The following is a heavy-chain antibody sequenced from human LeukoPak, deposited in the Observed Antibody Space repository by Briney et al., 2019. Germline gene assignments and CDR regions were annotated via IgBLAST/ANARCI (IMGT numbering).Heavy chain of an antibody. D-gene: IGHD2-15*01. CDR3: ARDDCSGGSCYFGIGGLNWFDP. J-gene: IGHJ5*02. CDR1: GYSISSGYY. V-gene: IGHV4-38-2*02. CDR2: IYHSGST. Sequence: PSETLSLTCTVSGYSISSGYYWGWIRQPPGKGLEWIGSIYHSGSTYYNPSLKSRVTISVDTSKNQFSLKLSSVTAADTAVYYCARDDCSGGSCYFGIGGLNWFDPWGQGTLVTVSS.